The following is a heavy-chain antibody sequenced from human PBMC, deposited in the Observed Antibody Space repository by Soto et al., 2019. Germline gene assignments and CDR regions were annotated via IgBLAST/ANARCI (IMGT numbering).Heavy chain of an antibody. CDR1: GFTFSSYS. V-gene: IGHV3-48*01. CDR2: ISSSSSTI. CDR3: ARGGNSNWGNWFDP. D-gene: IGHD4-4*01. J-gene: IGHJ5*02. Sequence: EVQLVASGGGLVQPGGSLRLSCAASGFTFSSYSMNWVRQAPGKGLEWVSYISSSSSTIHYADSVKGRFTISRDNAKNSLYLQMNSLRAEDTAVYYCARGGNSNWGNWFDPWGQGTLVTVSS.